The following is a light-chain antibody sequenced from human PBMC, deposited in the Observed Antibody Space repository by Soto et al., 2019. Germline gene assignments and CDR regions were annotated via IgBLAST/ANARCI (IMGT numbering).Light chain of an antibody. CDR3: QQYNNWPWT. CDR1: QSVSSN. J-gene: IGKJ1*01. CDR2: GAS. V-gene: IGKV3-15*01. Sequence: EFVLPQSQGTLSFSPGERATVSCRASQSVSSNLAWYQQKPGQAPRLLIYGASTRATGIPARFSGSGSGTEFTLTISSLQSEDFAVYYCQQYNNWPWTFCQGTKVDI.